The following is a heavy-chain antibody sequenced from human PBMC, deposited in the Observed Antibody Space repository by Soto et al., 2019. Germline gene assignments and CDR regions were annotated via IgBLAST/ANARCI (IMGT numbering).Heavy chain of an antibody. V-gene: IGHV1-69*13. CDR3: ARDRKSIAARSWYYYYGMDV. CDR2: IIPIFGTA. CDR1: GGTFSSYA. J-gene: IGHJ6*02. Sequence: SVKVSCKASGGTFSSYAISWVRQAPGQGLEWMGGIIPIFGTANYAQKFQGRVTITADESTSTAYMELSSLRSEDTAVYYCARDRKSIAARSWYYYYGMDVWGQGTTVTVSS. D-gene: IGHD6-6*01.